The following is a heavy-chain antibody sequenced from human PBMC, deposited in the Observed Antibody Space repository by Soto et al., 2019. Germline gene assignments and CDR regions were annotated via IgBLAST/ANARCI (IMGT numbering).Heavy chain of an antibody. CDR1: GGSISSSDYY. V-gene: IGHV4-30-4*08. CDR3: ARGFRGVYFDF. CDR2: IYFSATT. J-gene: IGHJ4*02. Sequence: TLSLTCTVYGGSISSSDYYWGWIRQLPGKGLEWIGIIYFSATTYYNPSLKSRLTISIDTSKNLFSLKLSSVIASDTAVYFCARGFRGVYFDFWGQGTLVTVSS. D-gene: IGHD3-10*01.